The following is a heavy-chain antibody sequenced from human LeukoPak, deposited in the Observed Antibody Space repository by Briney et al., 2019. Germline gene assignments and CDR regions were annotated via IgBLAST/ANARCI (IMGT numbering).Heavy chain of an antibody. J-gene: IGHJ4*02. D-gene: IGHD3-22*01. V-gene: IGHV1-18*01. CDR1: GYTFTGYG. CDR3: ARSLFFYDSSGRPFDY. CDR2: ISAYNGNT. Sequence: ASVKVSCKASGYTFTGYGISWVRQAPGQGLEWMGWISAYNGNTNYAQKLQGRVTMTTDTSTSTAYMELRSLRSDDTAVYYCARSLFFYDSSGRPFDYWGQGTLVTVSS.